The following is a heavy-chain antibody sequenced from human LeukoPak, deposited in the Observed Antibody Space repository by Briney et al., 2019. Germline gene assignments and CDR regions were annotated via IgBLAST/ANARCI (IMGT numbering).Heavy chain of an antibody. Sequence: GGSLRLSCAASGFTFSSYGMHWVRQAPGKGLEWVAFISYDGNNKYYADSVKGRFTISRDNSKNTLYLQMNSLGGEDTAVYYCAKDRSTGWYGGQDYWGQGTLVTVSS. CDR1: GFTFSSYG. CDR3: AKDRSTGWYGGQDY. V-gene: IGHV3-30*18. D-gene: IGHD6-19*01. J-gene: IGHJ4*02. CDR2: ISYDGNNK.